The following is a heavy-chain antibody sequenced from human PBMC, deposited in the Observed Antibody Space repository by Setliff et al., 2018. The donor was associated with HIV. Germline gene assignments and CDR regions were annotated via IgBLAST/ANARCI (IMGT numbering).Heavy chain of an antibody. CDR1: GGFISNHY. Sequence: SETLSLTCTISGGFISNHYWNWIRQPPGKGLEWIGNIYHSGNTYYNPSLKSRVTISVDTSKNKFSLKLRSVTAADTAVYYCARDLGSAYSYAQGRFDPWGQGTLVTVSS. D-gene: IGHD5-18*01. J-gene: IGHJ5*02. V-gene: IGHV4-59*11. CDR3: ARDLGSAYSYAQGRFDP. CDR2: IYHSGNT.